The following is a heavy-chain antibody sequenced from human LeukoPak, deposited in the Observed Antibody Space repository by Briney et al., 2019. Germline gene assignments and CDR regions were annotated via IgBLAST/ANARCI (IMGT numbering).Heavy chain of an antibody. CDR2: IIPIFGTA. V-gene: IGHV1-69*01. J-gene: IGHJ5*02. CDR1: GGTFGSYA. CDR3: ARDTGYCSSTSCQPNWFDP. D-gene: IGHD2-2*01. Sequence: ASVKVSCKASGGTFGSYAISWVRQAPGQGLEWMGGIIPIFGTANYAQKFQGRVTITADESTSTAYMELSSLRSEDTAVYYCARDTGYCSSTSCQPNWFDPWGQGTLVTVSS.